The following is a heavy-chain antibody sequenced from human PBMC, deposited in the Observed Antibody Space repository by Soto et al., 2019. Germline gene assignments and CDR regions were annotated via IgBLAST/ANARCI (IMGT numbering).Heavy chain of an antibody. CDR1: GVTFSFYS. J-gene: IGHJ4*02. V-gene: IGHV1-69*02. Sequence: QVQLVQSGAEVKKPGSSVRVSCKASGVTFSFYSINWVRQAPGLGLEWMGRINPILSMSNYAQRFQGRVTVTADKSTSTAYMELSSLRSEDTAMYYCASSYGSGYRAFDYWGQGALVTVSS. D-gene: IGHD3-10*01. CDR2: INPILSMS. CDR3: ASSYGSGYRAFDY.